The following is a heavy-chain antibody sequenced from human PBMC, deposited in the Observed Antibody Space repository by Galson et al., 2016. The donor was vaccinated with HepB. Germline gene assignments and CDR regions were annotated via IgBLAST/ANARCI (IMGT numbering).Heavy chain of an antibody. J-gene: IGHJ5*02. D-gene: IGHD1-7*01. V-gene: IGHV4-34*01. Sequence: ETLSLTCAVYGGSPGTSFSNYWWNWIRQSPGKGLGWIGEVDHGGDTNYNPSLKSRVTISVDTSKDQLSLKLSSVTAADTAVYYCARVNAWNYSARRTWFDPWGQGTLVTVSS. CDR1: GGSPGTSFSNYW. CDR2: VDHGGDT. CDR3: ARVNAWNYSARRTWFDP.